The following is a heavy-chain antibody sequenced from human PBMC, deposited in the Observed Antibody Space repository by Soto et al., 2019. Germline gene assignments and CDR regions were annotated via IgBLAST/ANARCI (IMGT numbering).Heavy chain of an antibody. Sequence: QVQLVQSGAEVKKPGASVKVSCKASGYTFTSYYMHWVRQAPGQGLEWMGIINPSGGSTSYAQKFQGRVTMTRDTSTSTVYMELSSLRSEDTAVYYCARSMVRGVIVMWDFDYWGQGTLVTVSS. CDR3: ARSMVRGVIVMWDFDY. CDR1: GYTFTSYY. D-gene: IGHD3-10*01. CDR2: INPSGGST. V-gene: IGHV1-46*01. J-gene: IGHJ4*02.